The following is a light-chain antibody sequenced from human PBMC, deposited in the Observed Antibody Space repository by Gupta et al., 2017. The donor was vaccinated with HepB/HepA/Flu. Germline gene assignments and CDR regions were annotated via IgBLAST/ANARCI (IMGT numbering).Light chain of an antibody. J-gene: IGKJ1*01. CDR1: QSLVHSNGNTY. CDR2: KVS. CDR3: MQGKQFPRT. V-gene: IGKV2-24*01. Sequence: EIVMTQTPLALPVTLGQPASISCRSSQSLVHSNGNTYLSWLQQRPGQPPRVLIYKVSNRYSAVPDRFRGSGAGTDFTLYISRVEAEDVGVYFCMQGKQFPRTFGQGTKVEIK.